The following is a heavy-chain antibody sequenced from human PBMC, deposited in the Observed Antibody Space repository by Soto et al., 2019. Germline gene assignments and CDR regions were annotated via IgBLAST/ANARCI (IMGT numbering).Heavy chain of an antibody. J-gene: IGHJ4*02. D-gene: IGHD2-21*02. CDR2: ISYDGSNK. CDR3: ARDSLVFCGGDCMGCDY. CDR1: GFTFISYA. V-gene: IGHV3-30-3*01. Sequence: PGGSLRLSCEASGFTFISYAIHWFRHSPGRGLEWVAVISYDGSNKYYADPVKGRFSVSRDDSMSTVYLQMNSLRAEDTALYYCARDSLVFCGGDCMGCDYWGQGTQVTVSS.